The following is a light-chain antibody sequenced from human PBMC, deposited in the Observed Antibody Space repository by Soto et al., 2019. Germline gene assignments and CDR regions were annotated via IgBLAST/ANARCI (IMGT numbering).Light chain of an antibody. V-gene: IGKV3-15*01. CDR1: QSVSSN. CDR3: QKYNNWTPTCT. J-gene: IGKJ1*01. CDR2: GAS. Sequence: IVMTQSPASLSVSPGERATLSCRASQSVSSNLAWYQQKPGQAPRLLIYGASTRATGIPARFSGSGSGTEFTLTISSLQSEDFAVYYCQKYNNWTPTCTFGQGTKVEIX.